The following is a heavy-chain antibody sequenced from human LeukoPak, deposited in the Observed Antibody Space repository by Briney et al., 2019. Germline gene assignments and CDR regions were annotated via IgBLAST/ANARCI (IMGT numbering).Heavy chain of an antibody. CDR3: ARAGLGSMDV. D-gene: IGHD3-10*01. CDR2: IIPIFGTT. Sequence: SVKVSCKASGGSFSSCAINWVRQAPGQGLEWMGGIIPIFGTTNYAQNFQGRVTFTADKSTSTAYMELSSLRSEDTAVYYCARAGLGSMDVWGQGTTVTVSS. J-gene: IGHJ6*02. V-gene: IGHV1-69*06. CDR1: GGSFSSCA.